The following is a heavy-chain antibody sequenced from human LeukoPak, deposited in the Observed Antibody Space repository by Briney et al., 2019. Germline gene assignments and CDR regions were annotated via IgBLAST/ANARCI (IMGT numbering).Heavy chain of an antibody. D-gene: IGHD1-26*01. V-gene: IGHV1-18*01. CDR1: GYTFTSYG. CDR3: ARDRRIVGATYYGMDV. CDR2: ISAYNGNT. J-gene: IGHJ6*02. Sequence: ASVKVSCKASGYTFTSYGISWVRQAPGQGLEWMGWISAYNGNTNYAQKLQGRVTITTDTSTSTAYMELRSLRSDGTAVYYCARDRRIVGATYYGMDVWGQGTTVTVSS.